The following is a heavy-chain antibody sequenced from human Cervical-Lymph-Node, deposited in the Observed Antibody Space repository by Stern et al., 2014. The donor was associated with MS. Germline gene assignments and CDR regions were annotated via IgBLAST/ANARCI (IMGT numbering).Heavy chain of an antibody. CDR1: GLTFSDYW. CDR2: IQADGSQK. J-gene: IGHJ4*02. V-gene: IGHV3-7*01. CDR3: ATDLKDY. Sequence: EVQLVESGGGLVPPGGSLRLSCAVSGLTFSDYWMNWVRQAPGKGLEWVATIQADGSQKYYLDSVKGRFTISRDNAKNSLDLQMNGLGAEDTAVYYCATDLKDYWGQGTLVTVSS.